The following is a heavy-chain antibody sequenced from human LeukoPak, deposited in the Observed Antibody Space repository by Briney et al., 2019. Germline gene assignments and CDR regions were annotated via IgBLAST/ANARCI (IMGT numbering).Heavy chain of an antibody. V-gene: IGHV3-23*01. CDR2: SSDSGLST. J-gene: IGHJ6*03. D-gene: IGHD1-26*01. Sequence: GGSLRLSCAASGFTFTSYAMSWLRQAPGKGLEGVSGSSDSGLSTYYADSVKSRFTISRDNSKNTLYLQMNSLRAEDTAIYYCAKDRGELPYYYYMDVWGRGTTVTVSS. CDR1: GFTFTSYA. CDR3: AKDRGELPYYYYMDV.